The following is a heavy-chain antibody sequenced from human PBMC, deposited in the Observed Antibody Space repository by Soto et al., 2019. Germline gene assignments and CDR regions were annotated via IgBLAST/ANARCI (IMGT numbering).Heavy chain of an antibody. V-gene: IGHV1-69*02. CDR3: ARGSDPVVAAYFDY. Sequence: SVKVSCKASGGTFSSYTISWVRQAPGQGLEWMGRIIPILGIANYAQKFQGRVTITADKSTSTAYMELSSLRSEDTAVYYCARGSDPVVAAYFDYWGQGTLVTVSS. CDR1: GGTFSSYT. CDR2: IIPILGIA. J-gene: IGHJ4*02. D-gene: IGHD2-15*01.